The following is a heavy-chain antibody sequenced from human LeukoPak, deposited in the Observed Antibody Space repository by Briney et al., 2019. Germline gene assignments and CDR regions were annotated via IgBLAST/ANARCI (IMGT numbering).Heavy chain of an antibody. CDR1: GFTFSSYA. J-gene: IGHJ5*02. Sequence: PGGSLRLSCAASGFTFSSYAMSWVRQAPGKGLEWVSAISGRGGSTYYADSVKGRFTISRDNSKNTLYLQMNSLRAEDTAVYYCAKGQIAVAGKNWFDPWGQGTLVTVSS. D-gene: IGHD6-19*01. CDR2: ISGRGGST. CDR3: AKGQIAVAGKNWFDP. V-gene: IGHV3-23*01.